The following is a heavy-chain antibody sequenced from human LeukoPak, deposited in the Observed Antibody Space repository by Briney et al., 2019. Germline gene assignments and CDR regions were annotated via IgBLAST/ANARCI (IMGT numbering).Heavy chain of an antibody. CDR3: ARSKDILTGYCFDY. CDR2: IYYSGST. Sequence: SETLSLTCTVSGGSIRSYYWSWIRQPPGKGLEWIGYIYYSGSTNYNPSFKSRVTISVDTSKNQFSLKLSSLTAADTAVYYCARSKDILTGYCFDYWGQGTLVTVSS. V-gene: IGHV4-59*01. J-gene: IGHJ4*02. CDR1: GGSIRSYY. D-gene: IGHD3-9*01.